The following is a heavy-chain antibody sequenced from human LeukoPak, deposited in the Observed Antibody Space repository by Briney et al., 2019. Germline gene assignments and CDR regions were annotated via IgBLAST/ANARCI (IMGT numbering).Heavy chain of an antibody. CDR3: ARALRPIYYDSSGYTGYYFDF. J-gene: IGHJ4*02. CDR2: IKEDGGEK. CDR1: GFTFSAYW. V-gene: IGHV3-7*01. D-gene: IGHD3-22*01. Sequence: GSLRLSCAASGFTFSAYWMSWVRQAPGKGLEWVANIKEDGGEKYYVDSVKGRFTISRDNAKNSLYLQMNSLRAEDTAVYYCARALRPIYYDSSGYTGYYFDFWGRGTLVTVSS.